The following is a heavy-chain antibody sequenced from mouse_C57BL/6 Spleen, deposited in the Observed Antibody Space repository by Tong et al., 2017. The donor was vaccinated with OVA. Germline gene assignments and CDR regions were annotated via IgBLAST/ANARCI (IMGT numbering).Heavy chain of an antibody. CDR2: ISSGSSTI. CDR3: AVGDYDGGFAY. V-gene: IGHV5-17*01. D-gene: IGHD2-4*01. CDR1: GFTFSDYG. J-gene: IGHJ3*01. Sequence: EVQLQESGGGLVKPGGSLKLSCAASGFTFSDYGMHWVRQAPEKGLEWVAYISSGSSTIYYADTVKGRFTISRDNTKKTLYLQMSSLRSEDTALYYCAVGDYDGGFAYWGQGTLVTVSA.